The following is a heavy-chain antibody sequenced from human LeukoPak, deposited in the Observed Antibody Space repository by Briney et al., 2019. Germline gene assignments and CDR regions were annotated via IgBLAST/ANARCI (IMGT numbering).Heavy chain of an antibody. V-gene: IGHV3-15*01. CDR1: GFTVSSNY. Sequence: GGSLRLSCAASGFTVSSNYMNWVRQAPGKGLEWVARIKSKADGGTTDYAAPVKGRFTISRDDSKNTLYLQMNSLKTEDTAVYYCTTGYCTSTTCYTLFDYWGQGTLVTVSS. J-gene: IGHJ4*02. CDR2: IKSKADGGTT. D-gene: IGHD2-2*02. CDR3: TTGYCTSTTCYTLFDY.